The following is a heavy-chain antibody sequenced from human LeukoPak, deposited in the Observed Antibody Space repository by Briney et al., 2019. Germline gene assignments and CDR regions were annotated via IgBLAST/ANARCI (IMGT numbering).Heavy chain of an antibody. Sequence: PGGSLRLSCAASGFTFSSYSMNWVRQAPGKRLEWVSSISSSSSYIYYADSVKGRFTISRDNAKNSLYLQMNSLRAEDTAVYYCARAPMKRGYCSSTSCLNYFDYWGQGTLVTVSS. J-gene: IGHJ4*02. V-gene: IGHV3-21*01. CDR2: ISSSSSYI. CDR3: ARAPMKRGYCSSTSCLNYFDY. D-gene: IGHD2-2*01. CDR1: GFTFSSYS.